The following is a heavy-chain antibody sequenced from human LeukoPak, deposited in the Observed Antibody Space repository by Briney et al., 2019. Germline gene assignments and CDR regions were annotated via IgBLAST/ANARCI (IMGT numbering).Heavy chain of an antibody. CDR3: ARPRLNIVVVPAAIEAFDWFDP. CDR1: GYSFTSYW. V-gene: IGHV5-51*01. J-gene: IGHJ5*02. CDR2: IYPGDSDT. Sequence: GESLKISCKGSGYSFTSYWLGWVRQMPGKGLEWMGIIYPGDSDTRYSPSFQGQVTISADKSISTAYLQWSSLKASDTAMYYCARPRLNIVVVPAAIEAFDWFDPWGQGTLVTVSS. D-gene: IGHD2-2*01.